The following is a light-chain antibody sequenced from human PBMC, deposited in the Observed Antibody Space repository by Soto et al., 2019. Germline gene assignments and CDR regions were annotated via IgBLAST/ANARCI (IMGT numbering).Light chain of an antibody. J-gene: IGLJ1*01. CDR1: SSNIGNYS. Sequence: QSVLTQPPSVSAAPGQKVTMSCSGGSSNIGNYSVSWHQQLPGTAPKLLIYENDKRPSGIPDRFSGSKSGTSATLGITGLQTGDEADYYCGTWDSSLSIFVFGTGTKLTVL. V-gene: IGLV1-51*02. CDR3: GTWDSSLSIFV. CDR2: END.